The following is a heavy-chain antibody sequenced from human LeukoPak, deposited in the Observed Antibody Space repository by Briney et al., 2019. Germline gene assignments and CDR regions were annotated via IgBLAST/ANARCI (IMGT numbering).Heavy chain of an antibody. CDR2: IYYSGST. V-gene: IGHV4-39*01. CDR3: ARQVVAWLQIDS. J-gene: IGHJ4*02. CDR1: GGSISSSSYY. D-gene: IGHD5-24*01. Sequence: NPSETLSLTCTVSGGSISSSSYYWGWIRQPPGKGLEWIGSIYYSGSTYYNPSLESRVTISVDTSKNQFSLKLSSVTAADTAVYYCARQVVAWLQIDSWGQGTLVTVSS.